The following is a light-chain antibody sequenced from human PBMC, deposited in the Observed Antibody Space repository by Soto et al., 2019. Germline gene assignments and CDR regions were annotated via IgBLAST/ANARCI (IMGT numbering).Light chain of an antibody. CDR1: QSINSH. Sequence: EIVMTQSPATLSVSPGERATLSCRASQSINSHLAWYQQKSGQAPSLLIYGASTRATGIPARFSGSGSGTDFTLTISSLQSEDFAVYYCQQYDKWPLTFGGGTKVQIK. J-gene: IGKJ4*01. V-gene: IGKV3-15*01. CDR3: QQYDKWPLT. CDR2: GAS.